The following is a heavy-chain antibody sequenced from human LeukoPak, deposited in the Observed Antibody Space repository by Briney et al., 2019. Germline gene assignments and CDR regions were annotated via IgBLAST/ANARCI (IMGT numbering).Heavy chain of an antibody. CDR1: GDAITSYY. V-gene: IGHV4-59*08. CDR3: ARHGGYIAAASY. D-gene: IGHD6-13*01. CDR2: ISYTGST. Sequence: SETLSLTCTVSGDAITSYYWSWIQQPPGKALEWIGYISYTGSTNYNPSLKSRVTISVDTSKNQFSLKLTSVTAADTAVYFCARHGGYIAAASYWGQGTVVTVSS. J-gene: IGHJ4*02.